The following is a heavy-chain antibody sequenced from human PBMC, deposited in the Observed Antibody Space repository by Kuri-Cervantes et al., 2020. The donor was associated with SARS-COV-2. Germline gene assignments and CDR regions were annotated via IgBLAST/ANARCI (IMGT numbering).Heavy chain of an antibody. D-gene: IGHD5-12*01. J-gene: IGHJ4*02. CDR1: GDSISSGDYY. CDR2: IYYSGTT. V-gene: IGHV4-30-4*01. Sequence: LRLSCTVSGDSISSGDYYWSWIRQPPGKGLEWIGFIYYSGTTSYNLSLKSRVTMSIDTSKNQFSLKLSSVTAADTAVYYCARDRISGYLYFLDYWGRGTLVTVSS. CDR3: ARDRISGYLYFLDY.